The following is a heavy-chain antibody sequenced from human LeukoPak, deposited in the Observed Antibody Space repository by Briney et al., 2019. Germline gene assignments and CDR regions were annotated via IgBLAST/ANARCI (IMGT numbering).Heavy chain of an antibody. J-gene: IGHJ5*02. Sequence: ASVKVSCKASGYTFTSYGISWVRQAPGQGLEWMGWFSAYNGNTNYAQKLQGRVTMTTDTSTSTAYMELRSLRSDDTAVYYCARVFRLGYYDSSGSGWFDPWGQGTLVTVSS. D-gene: IGHD3-22*01. V-gene: IGHV1-18*01. CDR2: FSAYNGNT. CDR3: ARVFRLGYYDSSGSGWFDP. CDR1: GYTFTSYG.